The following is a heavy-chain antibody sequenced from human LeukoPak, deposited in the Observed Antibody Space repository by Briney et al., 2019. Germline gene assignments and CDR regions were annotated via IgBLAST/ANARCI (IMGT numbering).Heavy chain of an antibody. V-gene: IGHV4-59*08. J-gene: IGHJ4*02. CDR3: ARQTGSGLFILP. CDR2: IYYSGST. D-gene: IGHD3/OR15-3a*01. CDR1: GGSISNYF. Sequence: SETLSLTCTVSGGSISNYFWSWIRQPPGKGLESIGNIYYSGSTNYNPSLKSRVTISADTSKNQFSLRLTSVTAADTAVYYCARQTGSGLFILPGGQGTLVTVSS.